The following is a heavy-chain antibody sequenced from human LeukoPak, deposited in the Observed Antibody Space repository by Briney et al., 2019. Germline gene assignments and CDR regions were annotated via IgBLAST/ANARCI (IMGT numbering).Heavy chain of an antibody. CDR2: ITPNSGGT. J-gene: IGHJ4*02. V-gene: IGHV1-2*02. CDR3: ARGYCSGGSCYGDFDY. D-gene: IGHD2-15*01. Sequence: ASVKVSCKASGYTFTGYYMHWVRQAPGQGLEWMGWITPNSGGTNYAQKFQGRVTMTRDTSISTAYMELSRLRSDDTAVYYCARGYCSGGSCYGDFDYWGQGTLVTVSS. CDR1: GYTFTGYY.